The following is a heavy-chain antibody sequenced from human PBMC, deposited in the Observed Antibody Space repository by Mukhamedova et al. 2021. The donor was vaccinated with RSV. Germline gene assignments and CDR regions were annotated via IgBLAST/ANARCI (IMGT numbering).Heavy chain of an antibody. V-gene: IGHV3-33*01. CDR2: IWYDGTYK. Sequence: VGVIWYDGTYKYYGDSVKGRFDISRDNSKNTLYLQMNTLRVDDTAVYYCARESFSTTSGADYWAQGTLVTVSS. CDR3: ARESFSTTSGADY. D-gene: IGHD2/OR15-2a*01. J-gene: IGHJ4*02.